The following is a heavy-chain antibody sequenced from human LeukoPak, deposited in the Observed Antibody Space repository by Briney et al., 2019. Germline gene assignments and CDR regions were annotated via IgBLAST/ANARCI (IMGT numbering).Heavy chain of an antibody. V-gene: IGHV3-23*01. Sequence: PGGSLRLSCAASGFTFSSYAMSWVRQAPGKGLEWVSAISGSGGSTYYADSVKGRFTISRDNSKNTLYLQMNSLRAEDTAVYYCAICVSGSYYYYDYWGQGTLVTVSS. CDR2: ISGSGGST. J-gene: IGHJ4*02. D-gene: IGHD1-26*01. CDR1: GFTFSSYA. CDR3: AICVSGSYYYYDY.